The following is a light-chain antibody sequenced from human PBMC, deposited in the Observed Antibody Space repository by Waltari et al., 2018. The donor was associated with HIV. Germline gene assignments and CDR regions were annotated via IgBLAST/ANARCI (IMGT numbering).Light chain of an antibody. CDR3: SSYTSSSTSVL. CDR1: SSHVGGYNY. CDR2: EVS. V-gene: IGLV2-14*01. Sequence: QSALTQPASVSGSPGQSIIISCTGTSSHVGGYNYVSWYQLHPGRAPKLMIYEVSNRPSGVSDRFSGSKSVNTAYLTISGLQTEDEADYYCSSYTSSSTSVLFGGGTKVTVL. J-gene: IGLJ2*01.